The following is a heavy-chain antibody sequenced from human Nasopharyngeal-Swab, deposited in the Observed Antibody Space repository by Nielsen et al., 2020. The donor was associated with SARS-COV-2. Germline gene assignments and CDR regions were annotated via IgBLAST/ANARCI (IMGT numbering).Heavy chain of an antibody. CDR3: AREHYYDSSGYYQLYYYYYMDV. Sequence: GESLKISCAASGFTFSSYSMNWVRQAPGEGLEWVSYISSSSSTIYYADSVKGRFTISRDNAKNSLYLQMNSLRAEDTAVYYCAREHYYDSSGYYQLYYYYYMDVWGKGTTVTVSS. CDR1: GFTFSSYS. V-gene: IGHV3-48*01. D-gene: IGHD3-22*01. J-gene: IGHJ6*03. CDR2: ISSSSSTI.